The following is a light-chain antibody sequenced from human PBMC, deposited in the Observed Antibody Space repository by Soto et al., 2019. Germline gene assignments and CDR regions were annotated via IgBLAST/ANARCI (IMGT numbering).Light chain of an antibody. CDR3: QQYNSYCT. V-gene: IGKV1-5*01. Sequence: DIQRTQSPSTLSSSVGDRVTITCRASQSISSWLAWYQQKPGKAPKLLIYDASSLESGVPSRFSGSGSGTEFTLTISSLQPDDFATYYCQQYNSYCTFGQGTKVDI. CDR2: DAS. J-gene: IGKJ1*01. CDR1: QSISSW.